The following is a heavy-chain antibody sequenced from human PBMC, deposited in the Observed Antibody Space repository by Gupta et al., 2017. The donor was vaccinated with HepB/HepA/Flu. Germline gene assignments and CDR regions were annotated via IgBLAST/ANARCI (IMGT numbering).Heavy chain of an antibody. Sequence: QVQLVQSGAEVKKPGSSVKVSCKASGGTFSSYAISWVRQAPGQGLEWMGGIIPIFGTANYAQKFQGRVTITADESTSTAYMELSSLRSEDTAVYYCARDGSGFSTSWEIYWYFDLWGRGTLVTVSS. V-gene: IGHV1-69*01. CDR3: ARDGSGFSTSWEIYWYFDL. J-gene: IGHJ2*01. CDR2: IIPIFGTA. CDR1: GGTFSSYA. D-gene: IGHD2-2*01.